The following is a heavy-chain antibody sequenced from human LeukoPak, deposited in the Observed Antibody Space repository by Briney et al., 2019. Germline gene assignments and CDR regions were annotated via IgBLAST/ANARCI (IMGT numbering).Heavy chain of an antibody. CDR3: ARYFYDSSGSSSDAFDI. V-gene: IGHV1-2*02. Sequence: ASVKVSCKASGYTFTGYYMHWVRQAPGRGLEWMGWINPNSGGTNYAQKFQGRVTMTRDTSISAAYMEVSRLRSDDSAVYYCARYFYDSSGSSSDAFDIWGQGTMVTVSS. D-gene: IGHD3-22*01. CDR2: INPNSGGT. CDR1: GYTFTGYY. J-gene: IGHJ3*02.